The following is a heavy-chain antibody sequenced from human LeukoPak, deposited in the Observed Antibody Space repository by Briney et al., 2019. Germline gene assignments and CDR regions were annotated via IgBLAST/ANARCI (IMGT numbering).Heavy chain of an antibody. Sequence: SVKVSCKASGGTFSSDAISWVRQAPGQGLEWMGGIIPIFGTANYAQKFQGRVTITADKSTSTAYMELSSLRSEDTAVYYCARDVSDIVVVPAAHHNWFDPWGQGTLVTVSS. D-gene: IGHD2-2*01. J-gene: IGHJ5*02. V-gene: IGHV1-69*06. CDR2: IIPIFGTA. CDR1: GGTFSSDA. CDR3: ARDVSDIVVVPAAHHNWFDP.